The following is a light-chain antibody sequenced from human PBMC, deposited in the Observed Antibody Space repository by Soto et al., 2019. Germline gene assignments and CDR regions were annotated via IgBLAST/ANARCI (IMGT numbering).Light chain of an antibody. V-gene: IGLV1-51*02. J-gene: IGLJ1*01. CDR2: ENN. Sequence: QSVLPQPPSVSAAPGQKVTISCSGSSSNVGNNYVSWYQHLPGTAPKLLIYENNKRPSGIPDRFSGSKSGTSATLGITGLQTGDEADFYCGTWDSSLSAYVFGTGTKLTVL. CDR3: GTWDSSLSAYV. CDR1: SSNVGNNY.